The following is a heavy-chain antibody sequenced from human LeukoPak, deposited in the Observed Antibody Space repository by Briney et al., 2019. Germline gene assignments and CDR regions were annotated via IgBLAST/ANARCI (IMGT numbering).Heavy chain of an antibody. CDR3: AKGVVAARYWFDP. CDR2: ISYDGSNI. J-gene: IGHJ5*02. Sequence: GGSLRLSCAASGFTFSTYDMHWVRQAPGKGLEWVAVISYDGSNIYYTDSVKGRFTISRDNSKNTLYLQMNSLRAEDTAVYYCAKGVVAARYWFDPWGQGTLVTVSS. V-gene: IGHV3-30*18. D-gene: IGHD2-15*01. CDR1: GFTFSTYD.